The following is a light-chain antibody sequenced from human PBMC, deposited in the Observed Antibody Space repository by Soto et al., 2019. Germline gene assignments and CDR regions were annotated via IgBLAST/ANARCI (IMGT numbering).Light chain of an antibody. CDR2: DTS. Sequence: EIVMTQSPATLSVSPGETTTLSCRASQSVTGNLAWYQLKPGQAPRLLIYDTSTRAPGVPARFSGGGSGTEFTLTITSLQSEDFAVYYCQQYNHWPPITFGQGTRVEIK. CDR1: QSVTGN. CDR3: QQYNHWPPIT. V-gene: IGKV3-15*01. J-gene: IGKJ5*01.